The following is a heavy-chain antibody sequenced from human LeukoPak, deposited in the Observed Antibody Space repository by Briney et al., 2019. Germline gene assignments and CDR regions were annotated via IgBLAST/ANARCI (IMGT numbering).Heavy chain of an antibody. CDR2: IRYDGSNK. D-gene: IGHD6-19*01. J-gene: IGHJ4*02. CDR1: GFTFSDYG. CDR3: AKDTGWYGGLDY. Sequence: PGGSLRLSCAASGFTFSDYGMHWVRQAPGKGLEWVAFIRYDGSNKYYADSVKGRFTISRDNSKNTLYLQMNSLRAEDTAVYYCAKDTGWYGGLDYWGQGTLVTVSS. V-gene: IGHV3-30*02.